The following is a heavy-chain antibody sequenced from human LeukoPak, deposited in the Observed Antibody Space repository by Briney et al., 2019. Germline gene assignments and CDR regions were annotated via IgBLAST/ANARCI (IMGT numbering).Heavy chain of an antibody. Sequence: GGSLRLSCAASGFTFSSYEMNWVRQAPGKGLEWVSYISSRGSTIYYADSVKGRFTISRDNAKNSLYPQMTSLPAEDTAVYYCATDYYDSSGYNNYWGQGTLVTLSS. J-gene: IGHJ4*02. D-gene: IGHD3-22*01. CDR3: ATDYYDSSGYNNY. CDR1: GFTFSSYE. CDR2: ISSRGSTI. V-gene: IGHV3-48*03.